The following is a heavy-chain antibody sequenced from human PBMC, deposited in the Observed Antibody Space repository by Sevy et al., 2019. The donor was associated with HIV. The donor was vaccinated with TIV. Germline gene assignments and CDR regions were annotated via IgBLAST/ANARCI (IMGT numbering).Heavy chain of an antibody. J-gene: IGHJ3*02. V-gene: IGHV3-13*01. CDR1: GFIFSNYD. CDR2: IGTLADR. D-gene: IGHD3-10*01. Sequence: GGSLRLSCVGSGFIFSNYDMHWVRQRTGKGLEWVASIGTLADRFYPDSVKGRFTISRENAKNSLFLQMNDLRVGDTDVYFCTRHGILPYGSGKAFDIWGRGTTVTVSS. CDR3: TRHGILPYGSGKAFDI.